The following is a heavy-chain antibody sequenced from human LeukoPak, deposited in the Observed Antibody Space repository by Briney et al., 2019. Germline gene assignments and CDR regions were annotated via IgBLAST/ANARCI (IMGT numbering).Heavy chain of an antibody. CDR1: GYTFTGYY. D-gene: IGHD3-10*01. Sequence: GASVKVSCKASGYTFTGYYMHWVRQAPGQGLEWMGRINPNSGGTNYAQKFQGRVTMTRDTSISTAYMELSRLRSDDTAVYYCATTSYYYGSGSYRWGQGTLVTVSS. V-gene: IGHV1-2*06. CDR2: INPNSGGT. J-gene: IGHJ4*02. CDR3: ATTSYYYGSGSYR.